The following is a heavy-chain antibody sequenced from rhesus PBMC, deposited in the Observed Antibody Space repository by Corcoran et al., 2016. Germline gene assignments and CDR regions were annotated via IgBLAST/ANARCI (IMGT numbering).Heavy chain of an antibody. V-gene: IGHV4-169*01. CDR2: IYGSGSST. Sequence: QLQLQESGPGLVKPSETLSVTCAVSGGSISSSYWSWIRQAPGKGLEWIGDIYGSGSSTNYNPSLKSRVTLSVDTSKNQLSLKLSSVTTADTAVYYCASGVIFDYWGQGVLVTVSS. D-gene: IGHD3-34*01. J-gene: IGHJ4*01. CDR3: ASGVIFDY. CDR1: GGSISSSY.